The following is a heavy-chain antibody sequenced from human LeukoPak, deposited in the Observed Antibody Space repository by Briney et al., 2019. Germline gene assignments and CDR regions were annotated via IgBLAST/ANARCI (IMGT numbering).Heavy chain of an antibody. CDR1: GFTFSSYA. CDR3: AKGPYDILTGSGHWIIDY. CDR2: ISYDGSNK. V-gene: IGHV3-30-3*01. Sequence: QTGGSLRLSCAASGFTFSSYAMHWVRQAPGKGLEWVAVISYDGSNKYYADSVKGRFTISRDNSKNTLYLQMNSLRAEDTAVYYCAKGPYDILTGSGHWIIDYWGQGTLVTVSS. D-gene: IGHD3-9*01. J-gene: IGHJ4*02.